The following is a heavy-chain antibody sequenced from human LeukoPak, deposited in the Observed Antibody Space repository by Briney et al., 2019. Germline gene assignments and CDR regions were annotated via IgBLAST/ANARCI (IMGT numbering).Heavy chain of an antibody. V-gene: IGHV4-59*01. J-gene: IGHJ4*02. D-gene: IGHD6-13*01. CDR3: VRVHSITWDGSFLDY. Sequence: SETLSLTCTVSGGSISSYYWSWIRQPPGKGLEWIGYIYYSGSTNYNPSLKSRVTISVDTSKNQFSLKLSSVTAADTAVYYCVRVHSITWDGSFLDYWGQGTLVTVSS. CDR2: IYYSGST. CDR1: GGSISSYY.